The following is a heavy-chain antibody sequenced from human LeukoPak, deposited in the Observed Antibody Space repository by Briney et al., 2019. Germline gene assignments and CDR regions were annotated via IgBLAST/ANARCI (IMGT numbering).Heavy chain of an antibody. D-gene: IGHD6-19*01. Sequence: GGSLRLSCAASGFTFSSYGMHWVRQAPGKGLEWVAVISYDGSNKYYADSVKGRFTISRDNSKDTLYLQMNSLRAEDTAVYYCATEPGIAVAGTGSYWGQGTLVTVSS. CDR3: ATEPGIAVAGTGSY. J-gene: IGHJ4*02. CDR2: ISYDGSNK. V-gene: IGHV3-30*03. CDR1: GFTFSSYG.